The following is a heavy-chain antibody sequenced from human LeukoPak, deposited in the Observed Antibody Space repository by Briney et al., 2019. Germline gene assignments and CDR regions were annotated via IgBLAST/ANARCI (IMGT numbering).Heavy chain of an antibody. CDR1: GGSFSGYY. V-gene: IGHV4-34*01. Sequence: SETLSLTCAVYGGSFSGYYWSWIRQPPGKGLEWIGEINHSGSTNYNPSLKSRVTISVDTSKNQFSLKLSSVTAADTAVYYCARSATKPSFWSGYSRFGFDPWGQGTLVTVSS. J-gene: IGHJ5*02. CDR2: INHSGST. D-gene: IGHD3-3*01. CDR3: ARSATKPSFWSGYSRFGFDP.